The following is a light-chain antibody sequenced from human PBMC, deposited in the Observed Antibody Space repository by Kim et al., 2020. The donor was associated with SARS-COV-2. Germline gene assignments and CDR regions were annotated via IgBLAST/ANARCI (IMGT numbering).Light chain of an antibody. V-gene: IGKV3-11*01. CDR3: QQRNNWPPAVT. J-gene: IGKJ4*01. Sequence: TGEGAILSCRASQPIGISLGWYQHKLGQAPRLLIYDAAIRAAGIPDRFSGGGSGTDFTLTISSLEPEDFAVYYCQQRNNWPPAVTFGGGTKVDIK. CDR1: QPIGIS. CDR2: DAA.